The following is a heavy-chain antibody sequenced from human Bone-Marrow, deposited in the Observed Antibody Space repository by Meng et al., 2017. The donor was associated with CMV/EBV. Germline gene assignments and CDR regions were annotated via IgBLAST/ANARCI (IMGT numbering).Heavy chain of an antibody. CDR1: GFTFSDYY. J-gene: IGHJ4*02. Sequence: GESLKISCAASGFTFSDYYMSWIRQAPGKGLEWVSYISSSVSTIYYADSVKGRFSISRDNAKDSLNLQMNSLRVEDTAVYYCAKESYCSSTSCYEAPTFDYWGQGPLVTGSS. D-gene: IGHD2-2*01. CDR3: AKESYCSSTSCYEAPTFDY. CDR2: ISSSVSTI. V-gene: IGHV3-11*01.